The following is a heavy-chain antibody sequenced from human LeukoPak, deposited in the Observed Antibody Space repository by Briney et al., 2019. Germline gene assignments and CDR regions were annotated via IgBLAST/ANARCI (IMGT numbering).Heavy chain of an antibody. J-gene: IGHJ6*04. Sequence: GGSLRLSCGASGFTFISYSMNWVRQAPGKGLEWVSSISSSSSSYIYYADSVKGRFTISRDNAKNSLYLQMNSLRAEDTAVYYCAELGITMIGGVWGKGTTVTISS. CDR1: GFTFISYS. V-gene: IGHV3-21*01. CDR2: ISSSSSSYI. D-gene: IGHD3-10*02. CDR3: AELGITMIGGV.